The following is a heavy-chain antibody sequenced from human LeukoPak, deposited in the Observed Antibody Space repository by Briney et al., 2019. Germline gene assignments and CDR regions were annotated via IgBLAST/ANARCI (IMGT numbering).Heavy chain of an antibody. Sequence: GGSLRLSCAASGFTFSSYEMNWVRQAPGKGLEWVSYISSSGSTIYYADSVKGRFTISRDNSKNTLYLQMNSLRAEDTAVYYCAKEGIDGYSRFDYWGQGTLVTVSS. CDR1: GFTFSSYE. D-gene: IGHD5-24*01. CDR2: ISSSGSTI. J-gene: IGHJ4*02. CDR3: AKEGIDGYSRFDY. V-gene: IGHV3-48*03.